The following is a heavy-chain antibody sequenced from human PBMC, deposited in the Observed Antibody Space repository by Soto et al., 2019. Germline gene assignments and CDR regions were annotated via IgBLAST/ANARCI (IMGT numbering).Heavy chain of an antibody. CDR2: ISGSGDST. J-gene: IGHJ4*02. V-gene: IGHV3-23*01. D-gene: IGHD1-26*01. CDR1: GFTFSSYA. Sequence: EVQLLESGGGLVQPGGSLRLSCAASGFTFSSYAMRWVRQAPGKGLEWVSAISGSGDSTYYADSVKGRFTTSRDNSKNTLYLQMNSLRAEDTAVYHCARRGSGSDYDYWGQGTLVTVSS. CDR3: ARRGSGSDYDY.